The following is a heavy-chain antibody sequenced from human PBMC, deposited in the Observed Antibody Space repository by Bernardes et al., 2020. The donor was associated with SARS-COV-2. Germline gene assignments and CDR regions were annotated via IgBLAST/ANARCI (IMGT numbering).Heavy chain of an antibody. Sequence: ASVKVSCKASGYTFTDYTIYWVRQAPGHRLEWMGWINAGNGNTKYSQKFQGRLTFTRDTSASTAYLELSSLRSEDTAVFYCARDHTDFYYGLDVWGQGTTVSVSS. V-gene: IGHV1-3*01. CDR2: INAGNGNT. CDR3: ARDHTDFYYGLDV. J-gene: IGHJ6*02. CDR1: GYTFTDYT.